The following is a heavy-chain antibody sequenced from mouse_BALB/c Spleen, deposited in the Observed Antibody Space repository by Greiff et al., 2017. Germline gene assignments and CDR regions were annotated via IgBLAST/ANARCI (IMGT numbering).Heavy chain of an antibody. Sequence: EVQLQESGGGLVKPGGSLKLSCAASGFAFSSYDMSWVRQTPEKRLEWVAYISSGGGSTYYPDTVKGRFTISRDNAKNTLYLQMSSLKSEDTAMYYCARQGDGYDVYYFDYWGQGTTLTVSS. J-gene: IGHJ2*01. V-gene: IGHV5-12-1*01. D-gene: IGHD2-2*01. CDR3: ARQGDGYDVYYFDY. CDR2: ISSGGGST. CDR1: GFAFSSYD.